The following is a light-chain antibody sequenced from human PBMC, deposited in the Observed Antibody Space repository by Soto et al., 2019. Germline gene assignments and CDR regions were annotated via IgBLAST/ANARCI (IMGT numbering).Light chain of an antibody. CDR1: SSDVGSYNL. J-gene: IGLJ3*02. Sequence: QSALTQPASVSGSPGQSITISCTGTSSDVGSYNLVSWYQQHPGKAPKLMIYEVIKRPSGVSNRFSGSKSGNTASLTISGLQAEDEADYYCCSYAGSSTLVFGGGTKVTVL. CDR2: EVI. V-gene: IGLV2-23*02. CDR3: CSYAGSSTLV.